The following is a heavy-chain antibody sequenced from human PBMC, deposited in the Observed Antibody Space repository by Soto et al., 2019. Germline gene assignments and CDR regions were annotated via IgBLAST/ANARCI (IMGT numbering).Heavy chain of an antibody. CDR2: ISSSSSTI. Sequence: GGSLRLSCAASGFTFSSYSMNWVRQAPGKGLEWVSYISSSSSTIYYADSVKGRFTISRDNAKNSLYLQMNSLRAEDTAVYYCARDDYDFWSGYPLVYMDVWGKGTTVTVSS. CDR1: GFTFSSYS. CDR3: ARDDYDFWSGYPLVYMDV. V-gene: IGHV3-48*01. D-gene: IGHD3-3*01. J-gene: IGHJ6*03.